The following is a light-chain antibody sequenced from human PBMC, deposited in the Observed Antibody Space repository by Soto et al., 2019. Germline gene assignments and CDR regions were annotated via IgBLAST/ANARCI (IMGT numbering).Light chain of an antibody. Sequence: ELVMTQSPATLSLSPGARATLSCRGSESVSTNLAWYPQKAGQAPRLLIYGASSRATGIPDRFSGSGSGTDFTLTISRLEPEDFAVYYGQQRSNWPPITFGQGTRLEIK. V-gene: IGKV3D-20*02. CDR3: QQRSNWPPIT. CDR1: ESVSTN. CDR2: GAS. J-gene: IGKJ5*01.